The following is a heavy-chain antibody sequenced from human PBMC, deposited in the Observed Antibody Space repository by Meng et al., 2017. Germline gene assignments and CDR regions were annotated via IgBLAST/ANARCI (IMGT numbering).Heavy chain of an antibody. CDR3: ARDLGYSPDY. CDR2: IWYDGSKE. J-gene: IGHJ4*02. D-gene: IGHD6-13*01. CDR1: GFTFSSFG. V-gene: IGHV3-33*01. Sequence: QVQLVESGGGVVQPGRSLRLSCAASGFTFSSFGMHWVRLAPGKVLEWVAAIWYDGSKEYYADSVKGRFTIFRDNSKNTLYLQMNGLRAEDTAVYYCARDLGYSPDYRGQGTLVTSPQ.